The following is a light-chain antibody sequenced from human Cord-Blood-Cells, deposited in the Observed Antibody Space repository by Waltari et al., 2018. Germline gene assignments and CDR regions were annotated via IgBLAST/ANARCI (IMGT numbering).Light chain of an antibody. CDR2: AAS. V-gene: IGKV1-39*01. CDR1: QSLSSY. J-gene: IGKJ2*01. Sequence: DIQMTQSPFSLSASVGDRVTITCRASQSLSSYLKWYQQKPGKAPKLLIYAASSLQSGVPSRFSGSGAGTDFTLTISSLQPEDFATYYCQQRYSTPRTFGQGTKVEIK. CDR3: QQRYSTPRT.